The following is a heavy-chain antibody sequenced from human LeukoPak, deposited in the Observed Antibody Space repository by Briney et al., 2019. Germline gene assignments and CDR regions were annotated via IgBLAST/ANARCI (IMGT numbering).Heavy chain of an antibody. J-gene: IGHJ3*02. Sequence: SETLSLTCAVYGGSFSGYYWSWIRQPPGKGLEWIGEINHSGSTNYNPSLKSRVSISVDTSKNQFSLKLSSVTAADTAVYYCARAAWGASSYDVFDIWGQGTMVTVSS. D-gene: IGHD3-10*01. CDR3: ARAAWGASSYDVFDI. V-gene: IGHV4-34*01. CDR1: GGSFSGYY. CDR2: INHSGST.